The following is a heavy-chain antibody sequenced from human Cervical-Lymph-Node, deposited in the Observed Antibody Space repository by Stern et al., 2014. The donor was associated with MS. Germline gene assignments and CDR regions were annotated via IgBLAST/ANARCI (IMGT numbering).Heavy chain of an antibody. CDR3: ASGTGSKRPTGNY. D-gene: IGHD3/OR15-3a*01. CDR2: INPSGDSA. Sequence: VQLGHSGAEVKKPGASVKVSCKASGYTFTSHYMHWVRQAPGQGLEWVGIINPSGDSASYAQKFQGRVTMTRDTSTSTVYMELSSLRSEDTAVYYCASGTGSKRPTGNYWGQGTLVTVSS. J-gene: IGHJ4*02. CDR1: GYTFTSHY. V-gene: IGHV1-46*01.